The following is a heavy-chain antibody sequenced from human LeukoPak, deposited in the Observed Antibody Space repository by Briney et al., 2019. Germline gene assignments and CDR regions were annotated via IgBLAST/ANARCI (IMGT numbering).Heavy chain of an antibody. CDR3: ARDLASSSSGGYYYYYMDV. CDR1: GGTFSSYA. D-gene: IGHD6-6*01. V-gene: IGHV1-69*04. CDR2: IIPILGIA. J-gene: IGHJ6*03. Sequence: SVKVSCKASGGTFSSYAISWVRQAPGQGLEWMGRIIPILGIANYAQKFQGRVTITTDESTSTAYMELSSLRSEDTAVYYCARDLASSSSGGYYYYYMDVWGKGTTVTVSS.